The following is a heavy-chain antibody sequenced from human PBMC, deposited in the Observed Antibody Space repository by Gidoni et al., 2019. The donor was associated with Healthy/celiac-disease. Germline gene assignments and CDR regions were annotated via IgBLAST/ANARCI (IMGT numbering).Heavy chain of an antibody. D-gene: IGHD5-18*01. CDR1: GGSISSSSYY. CDR2: IYYSGST. J-gene: IGHJ4*02. CDR3: ASLPLLIQLWGSFDY. V-gene: IGHV4-39*01. Sequence: QLQLQESGPGLVKPSETLSLTCTVSGGSISSSSYYWGWIRQPPGKGLEWIGSIYYSGSTYYNPSLKSRVTISVDTSKNQFSLKLSSVTAADTAVYYCASLPLLIQLWGSFDYWGQGTLVTVSS.